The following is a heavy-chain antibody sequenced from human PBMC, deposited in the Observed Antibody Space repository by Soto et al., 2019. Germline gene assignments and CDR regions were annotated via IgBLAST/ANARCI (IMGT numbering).Heavy chain of an antibody. CDR1: GGSISSGGYY. D-gene: IGHD6-19*01. CDR2: IYYSGST. Sequence: QVQLQESGPGLVKPSQTLSLTCTVSGGSISSGGYYWSWIRQHPGKGLEWIRYIYYSGSTYYNPSLKSRVTISVDTSKNQFSLKLSSVTAADTVVYYCARAGQWLVGWGASWFDPWGQGTLVTVSS. CDR3: ARAGQWLVGWGASWFDP. J-gene: IGHJ5*02. V-gene: IGHV4-31*03.